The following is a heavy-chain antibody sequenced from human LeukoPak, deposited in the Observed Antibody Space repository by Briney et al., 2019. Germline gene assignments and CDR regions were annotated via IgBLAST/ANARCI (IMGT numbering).Heavy chain of an antibody. J-gene: IGHJ4*02. CDR1: GGSISSHY. D-gene: IGHD3-22*01. Sequence: KPSQTLSLTCIVSGGSISSHYWSWIRQPPGKGLEYIGYIYYSGSTDYNPSLKSRVTISLDTSKNQFSLNLTSVTAADTAVYYCARRSGVLDSRDSRYYFDHWGQGTLVTVSS. CDR3: ARRSGVLDSRDSRYYFDH. V-gene: IGHV4-59*11. CDR2: IYYSGST.